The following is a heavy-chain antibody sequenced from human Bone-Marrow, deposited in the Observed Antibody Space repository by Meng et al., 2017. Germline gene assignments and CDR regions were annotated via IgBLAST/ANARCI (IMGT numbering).Heavy chain of an antibody. CDR2: ISSSSSYI. CDR3: ASDPTLTYSNYRVQFDY. J-gene: IGHJ4*02. Sequence: GESLKISCAASGFTFSSYSMNWVRQAPGKGLEWVSSISSSSSYIYYADSVKGRFTISRDNAKNSLYLQMNSLRAEDTAVYYCASDPTLTYSNYRVQFDYWGQGTLVTVSS. V-gene: IGHV3-21*01. D-gene: IGHD4-11*01. CDR1: GFTFSSYS.